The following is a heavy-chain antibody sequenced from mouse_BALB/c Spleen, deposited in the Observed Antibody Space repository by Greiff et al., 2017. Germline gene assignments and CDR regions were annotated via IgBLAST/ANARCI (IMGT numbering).Heavy chain of an antibody. CDR1: GYAFTNYL. CDR2: INPGSGGT. D-gene: IGHD2-14*01. CDR3: ARYDDYYAMDY. J-gene: IGHJ4*01. Sequence: VQLQQSGAELVRPGTSVKVSCKASGYAFTNYLIEWVKQRPGQGLEWIGVINPGSGGTNYNEKFKGKATLTADKSSSTAYMQLSSLTSDDSAVYFCARYDDYYAMDYWGQGTSVTVSS. V-gene: IGHV1-54*01.